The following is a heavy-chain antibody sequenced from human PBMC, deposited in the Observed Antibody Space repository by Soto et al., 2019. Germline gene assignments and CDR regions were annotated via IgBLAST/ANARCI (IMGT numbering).Heavy chain of an antibody. CDR3: AREEGYCNGGPCYRGAFDF. CDR1: GFTFSDYS. V-gene: IGHV3-21*02. Sequence: EVQLVESGGGLVKPGGSPRLSCAASGFTFSDYSMLWVRQAPGKGLEWLAFIGNSNNPTFYADSERGRFTISRDNPKNSVYLQMNSLREEDTAVYFCAREEGYCNGGPCYRGAFDFWGQGTIVTVSS. D-gene: IGHD2-15*01. CDR2: IGNSNNPT. J-gene: IGHJ3*01.